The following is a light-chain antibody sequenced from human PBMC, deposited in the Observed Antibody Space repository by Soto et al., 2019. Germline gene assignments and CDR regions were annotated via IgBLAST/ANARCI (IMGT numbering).Light chain of an antibody. J-gene: IGKJ3*01. CDR2: GVS. CDR3: HQYGSSPFT. V-gene: IGKV3-20*01. CDR1: QSGTSSY. Sequence: ENVLTQSPGTLSLSPGERATLSCRASQSGTSSYLTWYQQKPGQAPRLLMYGVSSRATGIPDRFSGSGSGTDFTHTISSLEPEDVAVYYCHQYGSSPFTCGPGTKVDI.